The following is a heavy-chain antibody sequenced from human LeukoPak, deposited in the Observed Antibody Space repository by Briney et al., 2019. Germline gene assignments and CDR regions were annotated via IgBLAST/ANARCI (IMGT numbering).Heavy chain of an antibody. J-gene: IGHJ4*02. CDR2: ISISGDTT. Sequence: GGSLRLSCGASGFTFSSHAMTWVRQAPGKGPEWVSAISISGDTTYYADAVKGRFTISRDNSKNTVYLRMNSLRAEDTAVYYCANEIRPNDYWGQGTLVTVSS. D-gene: IGHD4-17*01. V-gene: IGHV3-23*01. CDR3: ANEIRPNDY. CDR1: GFTFSSHA.